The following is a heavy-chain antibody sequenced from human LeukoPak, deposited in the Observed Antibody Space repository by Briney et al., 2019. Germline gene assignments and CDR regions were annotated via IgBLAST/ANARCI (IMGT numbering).Heavy chain of an antibody. J-gene: IGHJ4*02. CDR1: GGSISSSSYY. CDR3: ARHTYSSSWPYFDY. V-gene: IGHV4-39*01. Sequence: PSETLSLTCTVSGGSISSSSYYWGWIRQPPGKGLEWIGSIYYSGSTYYNPSLKSRVTISVDTSKNQSSLKLSSVTAADTAVYYCARHTYSSSWPYFDYWGQGTLVTVSS. D-gene: IGHD6-13*01. CDR2: IYYSGST.